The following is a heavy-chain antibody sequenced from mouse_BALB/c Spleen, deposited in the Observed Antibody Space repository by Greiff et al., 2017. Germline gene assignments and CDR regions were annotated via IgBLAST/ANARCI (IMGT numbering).Heavy chain of an antibody. CDR2: ISSGGST. J-gene: IGHJ2*01. V-gene: IGHV5-6-5*01. D-gene: IGHD1-1*02. CDR3: ARGGSYDDYLDY. Sequence: EVQVVESGGGLVKPGGSLKLSCAASGFTFSSYAMSWVRQTPEKRLEWVASISSGGSTYYPDSVKGRFTISRDNARNILYLKMSSLRSEDTAMYYCARGGSYDDYLDYWGQGTAVTVSS. CDR1: GFTFSSYA.